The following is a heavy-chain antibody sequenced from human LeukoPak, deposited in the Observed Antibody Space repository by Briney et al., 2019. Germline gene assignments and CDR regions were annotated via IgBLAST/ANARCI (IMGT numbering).Heavy chain of an antibody. CDR2: IYTSGST. D-gene: IGHD2-2*01. CDR3: AAEGSTSWNDAFDI. CDR1: GGSISSGSYY. J-gene: IGHJ3*02. Sequence: SQTLSLTCTVSGGSISSGSYYWSWIRQPAGKGLEWIGRIYTSGSTNYNPSLKSRVTISVDTSKNQFSLKLSSVTAADTAVYYCAAEGSTSWNDAFDIWGQGTMVTVSS. V-gene: IGHV4-61*02.